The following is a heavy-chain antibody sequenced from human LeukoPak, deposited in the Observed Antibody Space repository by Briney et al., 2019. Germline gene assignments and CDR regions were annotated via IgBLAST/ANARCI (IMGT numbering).Heavy chain of an antibody. D-gene: IGHD1-26*01. CDR1: GFTFDNFA. CDR3: AKVVGATPPYYFDY. CDR2: ISWNSGSI. J-gene: IGHJ4*02. Sequence: PGGSLRLSCAASGFTFDNFAMHWVRQAPGKGLEWVSGISWNSGSIGYADSVEGRFTISRDNAKNSLYLQMNSLRAEDTAFYYCAKVVGATPPYYFDYWGQGTLVTVSS. V-gene: IGHV3-9*01.